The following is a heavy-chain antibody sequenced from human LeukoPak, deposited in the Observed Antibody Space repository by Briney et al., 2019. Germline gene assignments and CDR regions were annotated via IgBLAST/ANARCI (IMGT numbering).Heavy chain of an antibody. J-gene: IGHJ4*02. CDR3: ARGPSGYHNT. V-gene: IGHV3-7*01. D-gene: IGHD5-12*01. CDR2: IKKDGSEK. CDR1: GFSVNSYW. Sequence: GGSLRLSCVASGFSVNSYWMNWVRQAPGKGLEWVANIKKDGSEKYYVDSVKGRFTISRDNSKNTLYLQMNSLRAEDTAVYYCARGPSGYHNTGGQGTLVTVSS.